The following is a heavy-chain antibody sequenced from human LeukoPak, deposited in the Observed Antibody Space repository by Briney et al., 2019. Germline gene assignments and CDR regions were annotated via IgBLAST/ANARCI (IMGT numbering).Heavy chain of an antibody. J-gene: IGHJ4*02. D-gene: IGHD3-16*01. V-gene: IGHV4-59*01. CDR3: ARTGPGGDYFDY. Sequence: SETLSLTCAVYGGSFSGYYWSWIRQPPGKGLEWIGYIYYSGSTNYNPSLKSRVTISVDTSKNQFSLKLSSVTAADTAVYYCARTGPGGDYFDYWGQGTLVTVSS. CDR1: GGSFSGYY. CDR2: IYYSGST.